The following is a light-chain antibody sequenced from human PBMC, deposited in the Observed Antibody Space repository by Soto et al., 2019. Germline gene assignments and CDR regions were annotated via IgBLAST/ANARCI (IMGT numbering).Light chain of an antibody. Sequence: EIVLTQSPDTLSLSPGEGAALSCRASQSVRDNFLAWYQQKPGQSPRLLIYAATSRATGIPERFSGSGSETDFTLTIYRLEPEDFAVYYCQQYGSSPYTFGQGTKVEIK. CDR3: QQYGSSPYT. V-gene: IGKV3-20*01. CDR2: AAT. CDR1: QSVRDNF. J-gene: IGKJ2*01.